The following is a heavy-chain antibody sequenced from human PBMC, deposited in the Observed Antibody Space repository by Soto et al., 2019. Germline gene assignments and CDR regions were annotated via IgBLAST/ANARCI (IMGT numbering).Heavy chain of an antibody. CDR3: ARDDLQYYDSYGRHAG. D-gene: IGHD3-16*01. V-gene: IGHV3-48*02. CDR1: VFTFRHYS. Sequence: GGSLRLSCASSVFTFRHYSMHWVRQAPGKGLEWVAYISTSSSPRYYADSVKGRFTISRDNDRKSIYLEMSSLRDEDTAIYYCARDDLQYYDSYGRHAGWDPGTMVTVSS. J-gene: IGHJ4*02. CDR2: ISTSSSPR.